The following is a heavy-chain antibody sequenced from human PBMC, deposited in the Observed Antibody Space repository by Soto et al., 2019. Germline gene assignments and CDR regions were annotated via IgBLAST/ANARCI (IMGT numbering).Heavy chain of an antibody. CDR2: ISAHNGNT. J-gene: IGHJ6*02. CDR3: ARGLSSSSWYYYYYYGMDV. V-gene: IGHV1-18*04. CDR1: GYTFTSYG. D-gene: IGHD6-13*01. Sequence: ASVKVSCKASGYTFTSYGISWVRQAPGQGLEWMGWISAHNGNTNYAQKLQGRVTMTTDTSTSTAYMELRSLRSDDTAVYYCARGLSSSSWYYYYYYGMDVWGQGTTVTVSS.